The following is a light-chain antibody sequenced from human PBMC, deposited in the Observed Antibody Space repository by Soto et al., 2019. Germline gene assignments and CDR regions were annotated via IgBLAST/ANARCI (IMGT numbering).Light chain of an antibody. V-gene: IGKV3-20*01. CDR2: GAS. CDR1: QSIGNNY. Sequence: EIVLTQSPGTLSLSPRERATLSCRASQSIGNNYLASYQHKPGQAPRLLIYGASNRAPGIPDRFSGSGSGTDFTLTSRRREAEDFAIYYCQQYAASPRTFGQGTPVEVK. CDR3: QQYAASPRT. J-gene: IGKJ1*01.